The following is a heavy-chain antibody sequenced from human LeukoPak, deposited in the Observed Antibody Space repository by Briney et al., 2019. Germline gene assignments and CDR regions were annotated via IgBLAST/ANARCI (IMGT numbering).Heavy chain of an antibody. CDR2: IYYSGST. Sequence: SETLSLTCTVSGGSISSYYWSWIRQPPGKGLEWIGYIYYSGSTNYNPSLKSRVTISVDTSKNQFSLKLSSVTAADTAVYYCARRRWYSTTDYWGQGTLVTVSS. D-gene: IGHD1-1*01. V-gene: IGHV4-59*12. CDR1: GGSISSYY. CDR3: ARRRWYSTTDY. J-gene: IGHJ4*02.